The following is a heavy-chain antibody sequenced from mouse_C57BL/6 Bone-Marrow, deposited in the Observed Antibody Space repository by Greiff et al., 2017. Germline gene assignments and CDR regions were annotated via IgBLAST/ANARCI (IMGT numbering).Heavy chain of an antibody. Sequence: EVKLVESGGGLVKPGGSLKLSCAASGFTFSDYGMHWVRQAPEKGLEWVAYISSGSSTIYYADTVKGRFTISRDNAKNTLFLQLTSLRSEDTAMXYSAGPLYYREAMDYRGQGTSVTVSS. V-gene: IGHV5-17*01. J-gene: IGHJ4*01. D-gene: IGHD2-14*01. CDR1: GFTFSDYG. CDR3: AGPLYYREAMDY. CDR2: ISSGSSTI.